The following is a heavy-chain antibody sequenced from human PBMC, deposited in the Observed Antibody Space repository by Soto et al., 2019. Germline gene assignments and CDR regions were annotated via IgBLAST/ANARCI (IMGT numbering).Heavy chain of an antibody. CDR1: GFSLSTSGVG. V-gene: IGHV2-5*02. D-gene: IGHD6-19*01. Sequence: QITLKESGPTLVKPTQTLTLTCTFSGFSLSTSGVGVGWIRQPPGKALEWLALIYWDDDKRYSPSLKSRLTHTKDTSKNQVVLTMTNIDPVDTATYYCAPSDHSSGLGGGFDPWGQGTLVTVSS. CDR2: IYWDDDK. CDR3: APSDHSSGLGGGFDP. J-gene: IGHJ5*02.